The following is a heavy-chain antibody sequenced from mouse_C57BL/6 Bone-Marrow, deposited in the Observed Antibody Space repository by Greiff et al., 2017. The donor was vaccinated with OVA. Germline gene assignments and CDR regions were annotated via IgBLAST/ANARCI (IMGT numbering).Heavy chain of an antibody. CDR2: ISYDGSN. CDR1: GYSITSGYY. J-gene: IGHJ3*01. Sequence: EVKLQESGPGLVKPSQSLSLTCSVTGYSITSGYYWNWIRQFPGNKLEWMGYISYDGSNNYNPSLKNRISITRDTSKNQFFLKLNSVTTEDTATYYCARVVDYDGFAYWGQGTLVTVSA. CDR3: ARVVDYDGFAY. V-gene: IGHV3-6*01. D-gene: IGHD2-4*01.